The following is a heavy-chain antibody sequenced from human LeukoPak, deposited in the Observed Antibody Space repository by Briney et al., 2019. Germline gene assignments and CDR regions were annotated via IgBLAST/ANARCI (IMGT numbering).Heavy chain of an antibody. CDR2: ISHEGINK. J-gene: IGHJ4*02. V-gene: IGHV3-30*04. Sequence: PGRSLRLSCVVSGFSFSSYAMHWVRQAPGKGLEWVAVISHEGINKYYADSVKGRFTISRDISKNTLYVQMNSLRGEDTAVYYCARDRREYSSGWYFDQWGQGILVTVSS. CDR1: GFSFSSYA. D-gene: IGHD6-19*01. CDR3: ARDRREYSSGWYFDQ.